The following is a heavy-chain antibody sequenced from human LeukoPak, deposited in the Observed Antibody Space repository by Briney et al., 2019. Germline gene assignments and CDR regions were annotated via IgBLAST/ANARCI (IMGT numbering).Heavy chain of an antibody. CDR1: GFTVSSTY. V-gene: IGHV3-53*01. D-gene: IGHD3-10*01. Sequence: GGSLRLSCAASGFTVSSTYMSWVRQPAGKGLEWVSVIYTGGTPFYADSVEGRFTISRDNSKNTLHLQMNSLRADDTAVYYCTKLKGWYGEGYFDYWGQGTLVTVSS. CDR3: TKLKGWYGEGYFDY. J-gene: IGHJ4*02. CDR2: IYTGGTP.